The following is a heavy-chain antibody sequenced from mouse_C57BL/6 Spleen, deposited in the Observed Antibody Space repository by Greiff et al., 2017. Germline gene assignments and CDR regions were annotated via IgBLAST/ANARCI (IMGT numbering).Heavy chain of an antibody. Sequence: VQVVESGPGLVQPSQSLSITCTVSGFSLTSYGVHWVRQSPGKGLEWLGVIWSGGSTDYNAAFISRLSISKDNSKSQVFFKMNSLQADDTAIYCCARGGSSYYWYFDVWGTGTPVTVSS. CDR1: GFSLTSYG. CDR3: ARGGSSYYWYFDV. V-gene: IGHV2-2*01. J-gene: IGHJ1*03. CDR2: IWSGGST. D-gene: IGHD1-1*01.